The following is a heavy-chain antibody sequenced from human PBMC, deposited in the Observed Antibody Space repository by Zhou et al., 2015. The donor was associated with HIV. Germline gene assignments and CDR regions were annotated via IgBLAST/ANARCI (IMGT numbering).Heavy chain of an antibody. J-gene: IGHJ4*02. D-gene: IGHD2-2*02. V-gene: IGHV1-69*06. Sequence: QVQLVQSGAEVKKPGSSVKVSCKASGGTFSSYAISWVRQAPGQGLEWMGGIIPIFGTANYAQKFQGRVTITADKSTSTAYMELSSLRSEDTAVYYCARVNCSSTSCYKGPFDYWGQGTLVTVSP. CDR1: GGTFSSYA. CDR3: ARVNCSSTSCYKGPFDY. CDR2: IIPIFGTA.